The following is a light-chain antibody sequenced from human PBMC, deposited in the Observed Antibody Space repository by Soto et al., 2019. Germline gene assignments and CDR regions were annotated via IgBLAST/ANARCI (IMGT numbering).Light chain of an antibody. CDR3: SSYTSTSPLAV. Sequence: QSALTQPASVSGSPGQSITISCTGSSCDIGDYNFVSWYQHYPGTAPQLLIYGVTNRPSGVSIRFSGSKSGNTASLTISGLQTEDEADYYCSSYTSTSPLAVFGPGTQLTVL. J-gene: IGLJ1*01. CDR1: SCDIGDYNF. V-gene: IGLV2-14*03. CDR2: GVT.